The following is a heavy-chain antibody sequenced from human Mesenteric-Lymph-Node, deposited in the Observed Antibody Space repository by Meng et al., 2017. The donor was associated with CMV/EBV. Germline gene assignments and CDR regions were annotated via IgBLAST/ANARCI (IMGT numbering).Heavy chain of an antibody. CDR3: ARQKCGGDCDMDV. D-gene: IGHD2-21*01. CDR2: INSDGSST. Sequence: GESLKISCAASGFTFSSYWMHWVRQAPGKGLVWVSRINSDGSSTSYADSVKGRFTISRDNAKNTLYLQMNSLRAEDTAVYYCARQKCGGDCDMDVWGQGTTVTVSS. V-gene: IGHV3-74*01. J-gene: IGHJ6*02. CDR1: GFTFSSYW.